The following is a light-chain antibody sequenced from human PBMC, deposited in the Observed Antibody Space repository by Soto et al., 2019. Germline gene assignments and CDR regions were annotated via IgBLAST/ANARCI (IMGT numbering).Light chain of an antibody. J-gene: IGLJ1*01. CDR2: DVT. CDR3: SSYTNINTRACV. Sequence: QSALTQPPSVSGSPGQSVTISCTVTSSDVGDYEHVSWYQQAPGTAPKLIIFDVTDRPSGVSNRFSGSKSGNTASLTISGLQAEDEAEYYCSSYTNINTRACVFGTGTKVTVL. V-gene: IGLV2-18*02. CDR1: SSDVGDYEH.